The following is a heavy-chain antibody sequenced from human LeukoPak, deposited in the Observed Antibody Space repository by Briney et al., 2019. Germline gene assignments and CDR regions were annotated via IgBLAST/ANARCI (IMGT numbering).Heavy chain of an antibody. Sequence: GGSLRLSRAPSGFTFSDYYMSWIRHPPGKRLECVSYISSSGNTRNYDASVKGRFTITRDNAKNSLYLQLNSLRAEDTAVYYCGRRGVQLQRISWFDPWGQGTLVTVSS. CDR2: ISSSGNTR. CDR1: GFTFSDYY. J-gene: IGHJ5*02. CDR3: GRRGVQLQRISWFDP. D-gene: IGHD1-1*01. V-gene: IGHV3-11*01.